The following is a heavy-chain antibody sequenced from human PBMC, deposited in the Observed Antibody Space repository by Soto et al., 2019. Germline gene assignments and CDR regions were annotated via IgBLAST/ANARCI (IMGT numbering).Heavy chain of an antibody. J-gene: IGHJ1*01. D-gene: IGHD3-10*01. CDR2: INAGGGDT. V-gene: IGHV1-3*01. Sequence: QVQLVQSGAEVKKPGASVKVSCKTSGYTFTTYAMPWVRQAPGQRLEWMGWINAGGGDTKYSQRFQGRVTISRDTSARTVYMELSSLTPEDTAVYYCARGRVVRGVTPSVTHDFWGQGNLVTVSS. CDR3: ARGRVVRGVTPSVTHDF. CDR1: GYTFTTYA.